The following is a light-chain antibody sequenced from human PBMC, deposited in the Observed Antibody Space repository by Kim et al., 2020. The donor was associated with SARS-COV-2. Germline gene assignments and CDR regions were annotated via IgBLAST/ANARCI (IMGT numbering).Light chain of an antibody. V-gene: IGLV2-14*01. Sequence: QSALTQPASVSGSPGQSITISCTGTSSDVGGYNYVSWYQQHPGKAPKLMIYDVSKRPSGVSNRFSGPKSGNTASLTISGLQAEDEADYYCSSYTSSSTYGVFGGGTQLTVL. CDR2: DVS. CDR1: SSDVGGYNY. CDR3: SSYTSSSTYGV. J-gene: IGLJ2*01.